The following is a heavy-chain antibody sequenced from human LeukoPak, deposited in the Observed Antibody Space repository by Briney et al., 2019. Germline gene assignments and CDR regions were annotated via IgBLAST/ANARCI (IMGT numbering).Heavy chain of an antibody. J-gene: IGHJ4*02. CDR2: IIPVFGTA. Sequence: SVKVSCKASGATFTTYAIIWVRQAPGQGLEWMGGIIPVFGTANYAQRFQGRVTITTDESTSTAYMELSSLRSEDTAVYYCARAMSYGDYEDYWGQGTLVTVSS. D-gene: IGHD4-17*01. CDR1: GATFTTYA. V-gene: IGHV1-69*05. CDR3: ARAMSYGDYEDY.